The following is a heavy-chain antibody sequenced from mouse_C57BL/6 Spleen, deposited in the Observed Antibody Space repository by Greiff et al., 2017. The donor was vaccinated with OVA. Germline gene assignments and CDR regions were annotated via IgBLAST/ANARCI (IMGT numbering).Heavy chain of an antibody. CDR1: GFNIKDYY. CDR3: ARGAQATYY. V-gene: IGHV14-2*01. J-gene: IGHJ2*01. Sequence: EVKLMESGAELVKPGASVKLSCTASGFNIKDYYMHWVKQRTEQGLEWIGRIDPEDGETKYAPTFQGKATITADTSSNTAYLQLSSLTSEDTAVYYCARGAQATYYWGQGTTLTVSS. CDR2: IDPEDGET. D-gene: IGHD3-2*02.